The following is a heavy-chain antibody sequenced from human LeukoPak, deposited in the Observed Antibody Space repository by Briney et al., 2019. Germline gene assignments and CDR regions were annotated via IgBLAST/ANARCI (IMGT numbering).Heavy chain of an antibody. J-gene: IGHJ5*02. CDR1: GGSISNYY. D-gene: IGHD2-15*01. V-gene: IGHV4-34*01. Sequence: SETLSLTCTVSGGSISNYYWSWIRQPPGKGLEWIGEINHSGSTNYNPSLKSRVTISVDTSKNQFSLKLSSVTAADTAVYYCAIVVVVAATPAWFDPWGQGTLVTVSS. CDR3: AIVVVVAATPAWFDP. CDR2: INHSGST.